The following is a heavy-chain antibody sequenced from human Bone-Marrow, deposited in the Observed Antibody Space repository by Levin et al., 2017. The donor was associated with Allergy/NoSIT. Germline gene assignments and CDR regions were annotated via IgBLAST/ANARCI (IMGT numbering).Heavy chain of an antibody. CDR3: ARSHSSSMVGGSDYYYYGMDV. CDR2: INSDGSST. D-gene: IGHD6-13*01. J-gene: IGHJ6*02. CDR1: GFTFSSYW. Sequence: GGSLRLSCAASGFTFSSYWMHWVRQAPGKGLVWVSRINSDGSSTSYADSVKGRFTISRDNAKNTLYLQMNSLRAEDTAVYYCARSHSSSMVGGSDYYYYGMDVWGQGATVTVSS. V-gene: IGHV3-74*01.